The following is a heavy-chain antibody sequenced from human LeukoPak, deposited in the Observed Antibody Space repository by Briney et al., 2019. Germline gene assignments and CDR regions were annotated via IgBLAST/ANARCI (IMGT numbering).Heavy chain of an antibody. J-gene: IGHJ5*02. CDR2: ISSSGSTI. D-gene: IGHD6-13*01. Sequence: GGSLRLSCAASGFTFSDYYMSWIRQAPGKGLEWVSYISSSGSTIYYADSVKGRFTISRDNAKNSLYLQMNSLRAEDTAVYYCARDLSPIAAAGLDPWGQGTLVTVSS. CDR1: GFTFSDYY. CDR3: ARDLSPIAAAGLDP. V-gene: IGHV3-11*04.